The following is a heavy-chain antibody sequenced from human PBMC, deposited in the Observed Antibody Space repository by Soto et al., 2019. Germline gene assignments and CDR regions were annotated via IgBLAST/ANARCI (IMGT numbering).Heavy chain of an antibody. D-gene: IGHD1-20*01. V-gene: IGHV4-34*01. CDR1: GGSFSGYY. CDR2: INHSGST. Sequence: QVQLQQWGAGLLKPSETLSLTCAVYGGSFSGYYWSWIRQPPGKGLEWIGAINHSGSTNYSPSLKSRITISVDPPKNEFSLNQSSVTAAVTAVYNCARGLVGKDNWSPLAYWGQRTLVTVAS. CDR3: ARGLVGKDNWSPLAY. J-gene: IGHJ4*02.